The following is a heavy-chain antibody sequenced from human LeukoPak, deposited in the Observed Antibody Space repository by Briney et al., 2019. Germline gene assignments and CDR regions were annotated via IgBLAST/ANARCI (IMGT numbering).Heavy chain of an antibody. Sequence: GGSLRLSGAASGVTLSSYAMSWARQAPGKGLEWVSSISSSSSYIYYADSVKGRFTISRDNAKNSLYLQMNSLRAEDTAVYYCARDYGEGGYFDYWGQGTLVTVSS. V-gene: IGHV3-21*01. CDR2: ISSSSSYI. CDR3: ARDYGEGGYFDY. D-gene: IGHD4-17*01. CDR1: GVTLSSYA. J-gene: IGHJ4*02.